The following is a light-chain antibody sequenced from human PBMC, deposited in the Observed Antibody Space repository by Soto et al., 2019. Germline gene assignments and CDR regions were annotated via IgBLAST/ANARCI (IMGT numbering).Light chain of an antibody. CDR2: GAS. CDR3: QQYNNWPWT. J-gene: IGKJ1*01. Sequence: EIGIKQSPAPLSVSPGGRATPSCRASQSISGTLAWYQQKPSQAPRLLIYGASTRATSFPARFSGSGSGTDFTLTISSLQSEDFAVYYCQQYNNWPWTFGQGTKVNIK. V-gene: IGKV3-15*01. CDR1: QSISGT.